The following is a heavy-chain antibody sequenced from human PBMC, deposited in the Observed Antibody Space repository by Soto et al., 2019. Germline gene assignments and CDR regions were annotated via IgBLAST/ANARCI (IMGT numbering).Heavy chain of an antibody. V-gene: IGHV1-3*01. J-gene: IGHJ5*02. Sequence: ASVKVSCKASGYTFTSYAMHWVRQAPGQRLEWMGWINAGNGNTKYSQKFQGRVTITRDTSASTAYMELSSLRSEDTAVYYCARDYGDYIWGSYRYPNPNWFDPWGQGTLLTVSS. D-gene: IGHD3-16*02. CDR1: GYTFTSYA. CDR3: ARDYGDYIWGSYRYPNPNWFDP. CDR2: INAGNGNT.